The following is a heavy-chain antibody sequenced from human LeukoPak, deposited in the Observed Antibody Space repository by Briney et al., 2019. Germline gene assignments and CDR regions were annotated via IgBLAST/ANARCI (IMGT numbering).Heavy chain of an antibody. D-gene: IGHD6-13*01. V-gene: IGHV1-3*01. CDR1: GYTFTSYA. CDR3: ARVFPAAGPYWFDP. CDR2: INAGNGNT. J-gene: IGHJ5*02. Sequence: ASVKVSCTASGYTFTSYAMHWVRQAPGQRLEWMGWINAGNGNTKYSQKFQGRVTITRDTSASTAYMELSSLRSEDTAVYYCARVFPAAGPYWFDPWGQGTLVTVSS.